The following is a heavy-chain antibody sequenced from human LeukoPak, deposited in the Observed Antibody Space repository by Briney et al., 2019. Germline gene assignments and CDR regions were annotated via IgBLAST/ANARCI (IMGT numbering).Heavy chain of an antibody. CDR1: GGSFSGYY. Sequence: SETLSLTCAVYGGSFSGYYWSWIRQPPGKGLEWIGEINHSGSTNYNPSLKSRVTISVDTSKNQFSLKLRSVTAADTAVYYCARAMTTLNDAFDIWGQGTMVTVSS. J-gene: IGHJ3*02. V-gene: IGHV4-34*01. CDR2: INHSGST. CDR3: ARAMTTLNDAFDI. D-gene: IGHD4-11*01.